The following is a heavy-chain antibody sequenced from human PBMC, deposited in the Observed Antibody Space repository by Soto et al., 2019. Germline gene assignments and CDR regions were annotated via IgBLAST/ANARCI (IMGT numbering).Heavy chain of an antibody. J-gene: IGHJ4*02. CDR2: ISGSGGST. CDR1: GFTFSSYA. CDR3: AMVDVYYDSSGYYYDY. Sequence: GGSLRLSCAASGFTFSSYAMSWVRQAPGKGLEWVSAISGSGGSTYYADSVRGRFTISRDNSKNTLYLQMNSLRAEDTAVYYCAMVDVYYDSSGYYYDYWGQGTLVTVSS. D-gene: IGHD3-22*01. V-gene: IGHV3-23*01.